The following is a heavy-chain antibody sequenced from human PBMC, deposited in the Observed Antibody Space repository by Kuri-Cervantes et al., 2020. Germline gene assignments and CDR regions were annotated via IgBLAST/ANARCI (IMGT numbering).Heavy chain of an antibody. CDR3: AIYSGYYYGPSPFDY. Sequence: ASVKVSCKASGYAFINYGISWVRQAPGQGLEWMGWISMYSDNTYYAQKFQGRVTMTEDTSTDTAYMELSSLRSEDTAVYYCAIYSGYYYGPSPFDYWGQGTLVTVSS. CDR1: GYAFINYG. J-gene: IGHJ4*02. D-gene: IGHD3-22*01. CDR2: ISMYSDNT. V-gene: IGHV1-18*01.